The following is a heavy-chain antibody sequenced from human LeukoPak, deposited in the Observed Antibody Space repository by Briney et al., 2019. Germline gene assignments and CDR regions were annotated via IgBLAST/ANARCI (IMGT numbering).Heavy chain of an antibody. CDR3: AREAYGGPLNWFDS. J-gene: IGHJ5*01. CDR1: GFTFSRYW. CDR2: INSDGSTT. Sequence: EPGGSLRLSCAASGFTFSRYWMHWVRHAPGKGLVWVSRINSDGSTTMYADSVKGRFSISRDNAKNTLYLQMNSLRGEDTAVYYCAREAYGGPLNWFDSWGQGTLVTVSS. V-gene: IGHV3-74*03. D-gene: IGHD4/OR15-4a*01.